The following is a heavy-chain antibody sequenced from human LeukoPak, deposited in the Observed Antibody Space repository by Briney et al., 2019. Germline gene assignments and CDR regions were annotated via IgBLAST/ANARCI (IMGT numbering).Heavy chain of an antibody. Sequence: GGSLRLSCAASGFTFSSYAMSWVRQAPGKGLEWVSAISASGASTYYADSVKGRFTISRDNSKDTLYLQMNSLRAEDTAVYYCARNENSGWGYFDYWGQGTLVTVSS. D-gene: IGHD5-12*01. CDR3: ARNENSGWGYFDY. V-gene: IGHV3-23*01. CDR1: GFTFSSYA. J-gene: IGHJ4*02. CDR2: ISASGAST.